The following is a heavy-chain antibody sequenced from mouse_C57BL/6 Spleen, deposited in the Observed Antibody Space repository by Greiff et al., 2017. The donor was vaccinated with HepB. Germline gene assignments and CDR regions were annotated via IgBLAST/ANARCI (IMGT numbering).Heavy chain of an antibody. D-gene: IGHD1-1*01. CDR3: ARTHYGSSYYFDY. Sequence: VQLVESGPGLVAPSQRLSITCTVSGFSLTSYAISWVRQPPGKGLEWLGVIWTGGGTNYNSALKSRLSISKDNSKSQVFLKMNSLQTDDTARYYCARTHYGSSYYFDYWGQGTTLTVSS. J-gene: IGHJ2*01. CDR2: IWTGGGT. V-gene: IGHV2-9-1*01. CDR1: GFSLTSYA.